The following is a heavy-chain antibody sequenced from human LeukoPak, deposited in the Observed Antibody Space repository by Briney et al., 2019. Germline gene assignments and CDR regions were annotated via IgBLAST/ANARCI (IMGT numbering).Heavy chain of an antibody. V-gene: IGHV3-66*01. Sequence: PGGSLRLSCAASGFSVSRNYMTWVRQAPGEGLEWVSLIYSGGSTSYADSVKGRFTISRDNSKNTLYLQMNSLRAEGTAVYYCARKTDHQTGGDYWGQGTLVTVSS. CDR2: IYSGGST. CDR3: ARKTDHQTGGDY. D-gene: IGHD1-1*01. CDR1: GFSVSRNY. J-gene: IGHJ4*02.